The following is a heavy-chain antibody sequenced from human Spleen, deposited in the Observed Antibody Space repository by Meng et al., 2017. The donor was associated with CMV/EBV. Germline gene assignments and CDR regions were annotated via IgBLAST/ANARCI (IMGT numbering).Heavy chain of an antibody. V-gene: IGHV1-69*05. CDR1: GGTFSSYA. J-gene: IGHJ6*02. D-gene: IGHD6-19*01. CDR3: ARVPYSSGWYDYYYYGMDV. CDR2: IIPIFGTA. Sequence: SVKVSCKASGGTFSSYAIRWVRQAPGQGLEWMGGIIPIFGTANYAQKFQGRVTITTDESTSTAYMELSSLRSEDTAVYYCARVPYSSGWYDYYYYGMDVWGQGTTVTVSS.